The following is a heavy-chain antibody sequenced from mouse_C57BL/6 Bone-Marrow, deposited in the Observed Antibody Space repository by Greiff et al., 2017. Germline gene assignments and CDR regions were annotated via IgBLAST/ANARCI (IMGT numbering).Heavy chain of an antibody. CDR3: ARGGGYDIFAY. V-gene: IGHV1-69*01. Sequence: QVQLQQPGAELVMPGASVKLSCKASGYTFTSYWMHWVKQRPGQGLEWIGEIDPSDSYTNYNQQFKGKSTLTVDKSSSTAYMQLSSLTSEDSAVYYCARGGGYDIFAYWGQGTLVTVSA. D-gene: IGHD2-2*01. CDR1: GYTFTSYW. J-gene: IGHJ3*01. CDR2: IDPSDSYT.